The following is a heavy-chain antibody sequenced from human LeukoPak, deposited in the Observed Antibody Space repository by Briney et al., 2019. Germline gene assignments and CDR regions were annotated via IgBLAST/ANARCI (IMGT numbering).Heavy chain of an antibody. D-gene: IGHD2-15*01. CDR2: ISGSGGST. V-gene: IGHV3-23*01. CDR3: AKTRRPLGYCSGGSCSDFDY. Sequence: GGSLRLSCAASGFTFSSYAMSWVRQAPGKGLEWVSAISGSGGSTYYADSVKGRFTISRDNSKNTLYLQMNSLRAEDTAVYYCAKTRRPLGYCSGGSCSDFDYWGQRTLVTVSS. CDR1: GFTFSSYA. J-gene: IGHJ4*02.